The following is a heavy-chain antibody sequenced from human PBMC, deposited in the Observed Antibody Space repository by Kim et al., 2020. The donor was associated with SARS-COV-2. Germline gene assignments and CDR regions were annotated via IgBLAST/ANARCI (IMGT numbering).Heavy chain of an antibody. D-gene: IGHD6-19*01. J-gene: IGHJ6*01. CDR3: ARHALPCSGSDDGHLDF. Sequence: SETLSLTCTVSGGSLITYYWSWIRQSPGKGLEWLAYIYYSGSTNYSPSLQSRVTISVDTSKNQFSLKLSSVTATDTAVYYCARHALPCSGSDDGHLDFWG. CDR1: GGSLITYY. V-gene: IGHV4-59*08. CDR2: IYYSGST.